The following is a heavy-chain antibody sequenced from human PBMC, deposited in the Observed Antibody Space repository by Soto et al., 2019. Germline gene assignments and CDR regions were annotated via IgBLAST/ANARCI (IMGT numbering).Heavy chain of an antibody. J-gene: IGHJ6*02. CDR3: ARGGSSSDNGMDV. CDR1: GFSFSTYS. D-gene: IGHD6-6*01. V-gene: IGHV3-48*02. Sequence: EVQLVESGGGLVQPGGSLRLSCAASGFSFSTYSMNWVRQAPGKGLEWVSYISSRSYTIYYIDSVKGRFTISRDNAKSSLYLLMNSLRDEDTAVNYCARGGSSSDNGMDVWGQGTTVTVSS. CDR2: ISSRSYTI.